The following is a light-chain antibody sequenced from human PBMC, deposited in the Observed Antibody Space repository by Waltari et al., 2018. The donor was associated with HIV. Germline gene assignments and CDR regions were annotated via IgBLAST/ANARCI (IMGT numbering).Light chain of an antibody. CDR3: QVWVNSVV. J-gene: IGLJ3*02. V-gene: IGLV3-9*01. CDR2: NDS. CDR1: SLGTND. Sequence: SYELTQPLSVSVALGQTAKITCGGRSLGTNDVHWYRQKPGQAPELVIFNDSKRPSGIPGRFLGSKSTNTATLTITGAQVGDEADYYCQVWVNSVVFGGGTMLTVL.